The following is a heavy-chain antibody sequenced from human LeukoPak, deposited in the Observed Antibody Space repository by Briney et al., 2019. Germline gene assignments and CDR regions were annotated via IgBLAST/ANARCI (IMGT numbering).Heavy chain of an antibody. Sequence: SETLSLTCSVSGGSISSTSHYWGWIRQPPGKGLEWIGSIYYSGSTYYNPSLKSRVTISVDTSKNQFSLKLSSVTAADTAVYYCASPGYQLLPDYWGQGTLVTVSS. CDR1: GGSISSTSHY. CDR3: ASPGYQLLPDY. D-gene: IGHD2-2*01. CDR2: IYYSGST. V-gene: IGHV4-39*07. J-gene: IGHJ4*02.